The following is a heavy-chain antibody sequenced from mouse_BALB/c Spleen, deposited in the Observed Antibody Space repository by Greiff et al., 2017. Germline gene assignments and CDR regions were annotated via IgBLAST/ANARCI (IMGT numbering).Heavy chain of an antibody. CDR2: INPGSGGT. CDR3: ARRGHSGSREAWFAY. Sequence: VHLVESGAELVRPGTSVKVSCKASGYAFTNYLIEWVKQRPGQGLEWIGVINPGSGGTNYNEKFKGKATLTADKSSSTAYMQLSSLTSDDSAVYFCARRGHSGSREAWFAYWGQGTLVTVSA. CDR1: GYAFTNYL. V-gene: IGHV1-54*01. D-gene: IGHD1-1*01. J-gene: IGHJ3*01.